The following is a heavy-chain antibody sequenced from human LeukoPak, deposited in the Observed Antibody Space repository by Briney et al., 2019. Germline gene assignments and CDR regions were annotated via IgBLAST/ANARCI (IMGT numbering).Heavy chain of an antibody. J-gene: IGHJ4*02. CDR3: AREAWRWDYYDSSGYYLDY. V-gene: IGHV3-48*04. CDR2: ISSSTTNM. CDR1: GFTFSTYS. Sequence: GGSLRLSCAASGFTFSTYSMNWVRQAPGKGLEWVSYISSSTTNMYYADSVKGRFTISRDNAKNSLYLQMNSLRAEDTAVYYCAREAWRWDYYDSSGYYLDYWGQGTLVTVSS. D-gene: IGHD3-22*01.